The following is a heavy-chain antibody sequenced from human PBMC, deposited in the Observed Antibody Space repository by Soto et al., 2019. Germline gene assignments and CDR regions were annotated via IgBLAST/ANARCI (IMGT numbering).Heavy chain of an antibody. CDR1: GDSLNSGGYS. J-gene: IGHJ5*02. Sequence: PSETPSLTCAASGDSLNSGGYSWSWIRQPPGKGLEWIGYIYHSGSTYYNPSLKSRVTISVDRSKNQFSLKLSSVTAADTAVYYCARVPDRWGQGTLVTVSS. D-gene: IGHD2-2*01. CDR2: IYHSGST. V-gene: IGHV4-30-2*01. CDR3: ARVPDR.